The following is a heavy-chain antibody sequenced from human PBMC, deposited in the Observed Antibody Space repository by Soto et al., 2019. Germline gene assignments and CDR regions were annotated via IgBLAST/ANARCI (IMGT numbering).Heavy chain of an antibody. D-gene: IGHD6-13*01. CDR1: GGSISSSSFH. CDR2: IYYSGST. V-gene: IGHV4-39*01. Sequence: QLQLQESGPGLVKPSETLSLTCTVSGGSISSSSFHWGWIRQPPGKGLEWIGSIYYSGSTYYSPSHKSRVTISVETSTNQFSLKLSSVTAADTAVYYCARRERAAGTDWWFDPWGQGTLVTVSS. J-gene: IGHJ5*02. CDR3: ARRERAAGTDWWFDP.